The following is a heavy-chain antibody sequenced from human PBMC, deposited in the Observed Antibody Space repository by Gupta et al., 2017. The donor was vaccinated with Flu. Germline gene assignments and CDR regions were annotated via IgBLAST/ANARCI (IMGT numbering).Heavy chain of an antibody. J-gene: IGHJ4*02. CDR1: GSTFTTYA. V-gene: IGHV3-23*01. D-gene: IGHD4-23*01. Sequence: EVQLLESGGGLVQPGGSLRLSCAASGSTFTTYAMSWVRQAPGKGLEWVSLISVGGGSTYYADSVKGRFTISRDNSKNTLYLQMNSLRAEDTAVYYCAKAVGNSPSRYYFDYWGQGTLVTVSS. CDR3: AKAVGNSPSRYYFDY. CDR2: ISVGGGST.